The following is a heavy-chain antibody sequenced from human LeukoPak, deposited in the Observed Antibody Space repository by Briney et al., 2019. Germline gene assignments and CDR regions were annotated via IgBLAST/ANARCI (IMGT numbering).Heavy chain of an antibody. D-gene: IGHD6-13*01. V-gene: IGHV1-24*01. J-gene: IGHJ4*02. CDR2: FDPEDGET. CDR3: ATPRPYSSSWSFDY. Sequence: ASVTVSCKVSGYTLTELSMHWVRQAPGKGLEWMGGFDPEDGETIYAQKFQGRVTMTEDTSTDTAYMELSSLRSEDTAVYYCATPRPYSSSWSFDYWGQGTLVTASS. CDR1: GYTLTELS.